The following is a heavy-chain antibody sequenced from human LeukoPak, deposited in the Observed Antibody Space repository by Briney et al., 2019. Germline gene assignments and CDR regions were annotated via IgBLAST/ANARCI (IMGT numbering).Heavy chain of an antibody. CDR1: GGSISSGGYY. J-gene: IGHJ6*02. V-gene: IGHV4-30-4*01. CDR2: IYYSGST. D-gene: IGHD2-2*01. CDR3: ARDSGASKPRTSPYYYYGMDV. Sequence: SQTLSLTCTVSGGSISSGGYYWSWIRQPPGKGLEWIGYIYYSGSTYYNPSLKSRVTISVDTSKNQFSLKLSSVTAADTAVYYCARDSGASKPRTSPYYYYGMDVWGQGTTVTVSS.